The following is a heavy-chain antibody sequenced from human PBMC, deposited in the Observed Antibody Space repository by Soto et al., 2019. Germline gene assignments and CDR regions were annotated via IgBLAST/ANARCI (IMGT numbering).Heavy chain of an antibody. CDR3: ARHGYSYGGGYFDY. V-gene: IGHV3-66*04. CDR2: IYSGGSA. J-gene: IGHJ4*02. Sequence: EVPLVESGGGLVQPGGSLRLSCAASGFTVSSNYMSWVRQAPGKGLEWVSVIYSGGSAYYADSLKGRFTISRDNSKKTLYLQMNSLRAEDTAVYYCARHGYSYGGGYFDYWGQGTLVTVSS. D-gene: IGHD5-18*01. CDR1: GFTVSSNY.